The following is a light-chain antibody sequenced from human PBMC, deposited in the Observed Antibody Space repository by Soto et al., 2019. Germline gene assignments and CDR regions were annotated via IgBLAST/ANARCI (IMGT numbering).Light chain of an antibody. CDR1: QTVSSN. V-gene: IGKV3-15*01. J-gene: IGKJ1*01. CDR2: GAS. Sequence: EIVMTQSPATLSVSPGDRATLSCRASQTVSSNLAWYQQKPGQAPRLLIYGASSRATGVPARFSGSGSGTEFTLTINSLQSEDFAVYYCQQYNDWPPWTFGQGTKVEIK. CDR3: QQYNDWPPWT.